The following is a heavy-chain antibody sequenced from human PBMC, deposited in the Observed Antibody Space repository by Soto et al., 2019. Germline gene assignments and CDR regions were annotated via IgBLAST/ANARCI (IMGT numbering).Heavy chain of an antibody. CDR3: ASLIYDSSGGKGYYYYGMDV. Sequence: PSETLSLTCAVSGGSISSSNWWSWVRQPPGKGLEWIGEIYHSGSTNYNPSLKSRVTISVDKSKNQSSLKLSSVTAADTAVYYCASLIYDSSGGKGYYYYGMDVWGQGTTVTVSS. CDR1: GGSISSSNW. D-gene: IGHD3-22*01. V-gene: IGHV4-4*02. J-gene: IGHJ6*02. CDR2: IYHSGST.